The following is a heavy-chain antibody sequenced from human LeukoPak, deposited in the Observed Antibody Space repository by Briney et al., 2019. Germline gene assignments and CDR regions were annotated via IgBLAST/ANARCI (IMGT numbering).Heavy chain of an antibody. CDR1: GGSISSGDYY. Sequence: PSQTLSLTCTVSGGSISSGDYYWSWIRQPPGKGLEWIGYIYYGGSTYYNPSLKSRVTISVDTSKNQFSLKLSSVTAADTAVYYCARGGSGFDFDYWGQGTLVTVSS. CDR3: ARGGSGFDFDY. J-gene: IGHJ4*02. V-gene: IGHV4-30-4*08. CDR2: IYYGGST. D-gene: IGHD3-3*01.